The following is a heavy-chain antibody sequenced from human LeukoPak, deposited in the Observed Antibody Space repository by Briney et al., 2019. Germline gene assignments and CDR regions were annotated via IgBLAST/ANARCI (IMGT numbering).Heavy chain of an antibody. Sequence: GGSLRLSCATSGFTFGSYAMNWVRQAPGKGLEWVSAISGSGGSTYYADSVKGRFTISRDNSKNTLYLQMNSLRAEDTAVYYCAKLPARTYYYYGMDVWGQGTTVTVSS. CDR3: AKLPARTYYYYGMDV. V-gene: IGHV3-23*01. CDR1: GFTFGSYA. J-gene: IGHJ6*02. CDR2: ISGSGGST. D-gene: IGHD6-6*01.